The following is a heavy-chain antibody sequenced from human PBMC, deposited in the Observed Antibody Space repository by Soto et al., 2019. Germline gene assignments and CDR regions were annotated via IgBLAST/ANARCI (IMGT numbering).Heavy chain of an antibody. CDR3: ARDFYNGRGGCRPDYYFDD. J-gene: IGHJ4*01. CDR1: GFTFSSYG. Sequence: QVQLVESGGGVVKPGRSLRLSCAASGFTFSSYGMNWVRQAPGKGLEWVAVIRYDGSNKYYADSVKGRFTISRDKSKNTLYLHMNSLRAEDTAVYYCARDFYNGRGGCRPDYYFDDWGQGTLVTVSS. D-gene: IGHD3-10*01. V-gene: IGHV3-33*01. CDR2: IRYDGSNK.